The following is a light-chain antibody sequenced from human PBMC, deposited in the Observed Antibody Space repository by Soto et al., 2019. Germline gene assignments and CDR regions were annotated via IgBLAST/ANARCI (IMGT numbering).Light chain of an antibody. V-gene: IGKV1-33*01. Sequence: DIQMTQSQSSLSASVGDRVAITCQASQDISNYLNWYQHKPGKAPTLLIYDATHLETGVPSRFSGSESGTHFTFTISSLQPEDIGTYYCQQFENLPLTFGGGTKVEIK. J-gene: IGKJ4*01. CDR2: DAT. CDR1: QDISNY. CDR3: QQFENLPLT.